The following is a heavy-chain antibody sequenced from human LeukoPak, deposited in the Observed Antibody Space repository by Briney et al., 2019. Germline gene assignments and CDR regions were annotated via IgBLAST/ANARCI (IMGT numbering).Heavy chain of an antibody. D-gene: IGHD3-22*01. CDR3: ATPTDSSGDAFDI. Sequence: PSETLSLTCTVSGGSISSSSYYWGWIRQPPGKGLEWIGSIYYSGSTYYNPSLKSRVTISVDTSKNQFSLKLSSVTAADTAVYYCATPTDSSGDAFDIWCQGTMVTVSS. J-gene: IGHJ3*02. CDR2: IYYSGST. CDR1: GGSISSSSYY. V-gene: IGHV4-39*01.